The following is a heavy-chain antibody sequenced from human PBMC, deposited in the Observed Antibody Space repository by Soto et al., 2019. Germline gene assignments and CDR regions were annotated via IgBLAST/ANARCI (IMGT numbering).Heavy chain of an antibody. D-gene: IGHD3-22*01. CDR1: GGTFSSYA. CDR3: ARVSPIGGYYPYYFDY. V-gene: IGHV1-69*13. CDR2: IIPIFGTA. Sequence: ASVKVSCKASGGTFSSYAISWVRQAPGQGLEWMGGIIPIFGTANYAQKFQGRVTITADESTSTAYMELSSLRSEDTAVYYCARVSPIGGYYPYYFDYWGQGTLVPVSS. J-gene: IGHJ4*02.